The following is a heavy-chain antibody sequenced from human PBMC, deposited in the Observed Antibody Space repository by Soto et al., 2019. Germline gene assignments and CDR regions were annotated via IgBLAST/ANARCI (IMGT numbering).Heavy chain of an antibody. CDR1: GFTFSSSF. J-gene: IGHJ4*02. D-gene: IGHD2-15*01. Sequence: EVQLVESGGALVQPGGSLRLSCVASGFTFSSSFMGWVRQAPGKGLEWVANINQDGGGTYYVDSVEGRFTISRDNAKDSLYLKLNSLRGEHRAFFSGAKSSRGGGGYFFDHGGQGPRVPLPP. V-gene: IGHV3-7*03. CDR2: INQDGGGT. CDR3: AKSSRGGGGYFFDH.